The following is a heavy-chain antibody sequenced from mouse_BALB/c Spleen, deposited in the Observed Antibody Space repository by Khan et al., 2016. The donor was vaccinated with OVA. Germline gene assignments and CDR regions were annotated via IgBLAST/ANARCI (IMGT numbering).Heavy chain of an antibody. CDR2: IYPGSGNN. J-gene: IGHJ2*01. CDR1: GFTFTDYY. CDR3: EKGDCGFDY. V-gene: IGHV1-84*02. Sequence: QVQLQQSGPELVKPGATVKISCKASGFTFTDYYINWVKQKPGQGLEWLGWIYPGSGNNKYTEKFKGQATLTVDTSSSTVYMQLSRMTSEDTDVYFCEKGDCGFDYWGQGTTLTVSS.